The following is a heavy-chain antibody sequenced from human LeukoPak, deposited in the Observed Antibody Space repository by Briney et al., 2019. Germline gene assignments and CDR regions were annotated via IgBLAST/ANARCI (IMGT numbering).Heavy chain of an antibody. CDR3: ARATGDRRILGS. D-gene: IGHD3-10*01. Sequence: ASVKVSCEASGYTFIGYYMHWVRQAPGQGVEWMGWINPNTGDTNYAQKFQGRVTMTRDTSISTAYMVLSRLRSDDTAVYYCARATGDRRILGSWGRGTLVTVSS. V-gene: IGHV1-2*02. J-gene: IGHJ2*01. CDR2: INPNTGDT. CDR1: GYTFIGYY.